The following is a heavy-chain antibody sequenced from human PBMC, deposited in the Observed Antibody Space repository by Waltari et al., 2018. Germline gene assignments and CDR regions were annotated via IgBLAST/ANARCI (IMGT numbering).Heavy chain of an antibody. Sequence: VQLVESGGGVVQPGRSLRLSCAASGFTFSSYGMHWVRQASGKGLEWVSYISSSGSTIYYADAVKGRFTISRDNAKNSLYLQMNSLRAEDTAVYYCARAPTVTTKDAFDIWGQGTMVTVSS. CDR3: ARAPTVTTKDAFDI. V-gene: IGHV3-48*04. CDR1: GFTFSSYG. CDR2: ISSSGSTI. J-gene: IGHJ3*02. D-gene: IGHD4-17*01.